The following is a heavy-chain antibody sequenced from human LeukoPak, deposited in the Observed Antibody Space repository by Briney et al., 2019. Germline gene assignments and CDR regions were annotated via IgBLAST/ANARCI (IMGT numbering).Heavy chain of an antibody. CDR3: AGRLFYYHYMDV. Sequence: PSETLSLTCTVSGGSINSYYWSWIRQPPGKGLEWIGYIYYSGSTNYNPSLESRVTISVDTLKNQFSLRLSSVTAADTAVYYCAGRLFYYHYMDVWGKGTTVTVSS. CDR1: GGSINSYY. V-gene: IGHV4-59*01. D-gene: IGHD3-22*01. CDR2: IYYSGST. J-gene: IGHJ6*03.